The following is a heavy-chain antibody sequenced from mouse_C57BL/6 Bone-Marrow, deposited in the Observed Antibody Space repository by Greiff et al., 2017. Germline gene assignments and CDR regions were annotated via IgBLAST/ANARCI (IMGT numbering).Heavy chain of an antibody. CDR1: GYTFTSYW. Sequence: QVQLKQPGAELVKPGASVKLSCKASGYTFTSYWMQWVKQRPGQGLEWIGEIDPSDSYTNYNQKFKGKATLTVDTSSSTAYRQLSSLTSEDSAVYYCAREGTTVPWYCDVWGTGTTVTVSS. D-gene: IGHD1-1*01. CDR2: IDPSDSYT. CDR3: AREGTTVPWYCDV. J-gene: IGHJ1*03. V-gene: IGHV1-50*01.